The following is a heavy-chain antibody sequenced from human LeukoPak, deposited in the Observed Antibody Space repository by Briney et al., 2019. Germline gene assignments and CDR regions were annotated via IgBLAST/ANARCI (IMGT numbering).Heavy chain of an antibody. D-gene: IGHD3-22*01. Sequence: GGSLRLSCAASGFTFSSYWMSWVRQAPGKGLEWVANIKQDGSEKYYVDSVKGRFTISGDNAKNSLYLQMNSLRAEDTAVYYCASGIYYDSSSRFDYWGQGTLVTVSS. CDR1: GFTFSSYW. V-gene: IGHV3-7*01. CDR2: IKQDGSEK. CDR3: ASGIYYDSSSRFDY. J-gene: IGHJ4*02.